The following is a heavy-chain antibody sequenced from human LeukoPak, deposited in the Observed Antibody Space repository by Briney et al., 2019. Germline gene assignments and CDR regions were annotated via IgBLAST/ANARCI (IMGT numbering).Heavy chain of an antibody. D-gene: IGHD6-19*01. J-gene: IGHJ4*02. CDR3: ARDSGSGWSNDY. V-gene: IGHV3-48*02. CDR1: GFTLNSYS. Sequence: PGGSLRLSCVVSGFTLNSYSMNWVRQAPGKGLEWVSYFGWSGTTILYADSVRGRFTVSRDSAKNSLYLQMNSLRDEDSALYYCARDSGSGWSNDYWGQGTLVTVPS. CDR2: FGWSGTTI.